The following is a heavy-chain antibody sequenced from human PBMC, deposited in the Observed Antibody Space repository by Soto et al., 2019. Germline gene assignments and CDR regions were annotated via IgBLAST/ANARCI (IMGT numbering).Heavy chain of an antibody. CDR3: ARGHNVAARPPGYYYMDV. CDR2: INHSGST. V-gene: IGHV4-34*01. CDR1: GGSFSGYY. D-gene: IGHD6-6*01. Sequence: QVQLQQWGAGLLKPSETLSLTCAVYGGSFSGYYWSWIRQPPGKGLEWLGEINHSGSTNYNPSLKVRVTISVDTSKNQLTLKLSSVTAADTAVYYCARGHNVAARPPGYYYMDVWGKGTTVTVSS. J-gene: IGHJ6*03.